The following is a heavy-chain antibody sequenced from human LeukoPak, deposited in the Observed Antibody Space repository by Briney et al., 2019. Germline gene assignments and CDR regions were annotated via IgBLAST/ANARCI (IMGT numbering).Heavy chain of an antibody. V-gene: IGHV3-74*01. J-gene: IGHJ4*02. D-gene: IGHD4-11*01. CDR3: SRDHPGSNSLDY. Sequence: VGSLRLSCAASGVTFNQDWMHCVRQAPGAGGEWVSRLKTDGRRTNYADSVKGRFTISRDNARNTVYLQLNSLRAEDTAVYYCSRDHPGSNSLDYWGQGTLVTVSS. CDR2: LKTDGRRT. CDR1: GVTFNQDW.